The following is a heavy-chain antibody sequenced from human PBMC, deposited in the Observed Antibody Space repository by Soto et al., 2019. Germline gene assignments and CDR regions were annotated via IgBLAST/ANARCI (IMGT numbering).Heavy chain of an antibody. CDR1: GGTFSSYA. J-gene: IGHJ4*02. V-gene: IGHV1-69*06. Sequence: ASVKVSCKASGGTFSSYAISWVRQAPGQGLEWMGGIIPIFGTANYAQKFQGRVTITADKSTSTAYMELSSLRSEDTAVYYCARGGYFDSSNYLAYWGLGTLVTVSS. CDR3: ARGGYFDSSNYLAY. CDR2: IIPIFGTA. D-gene: IGHD3-22*01.